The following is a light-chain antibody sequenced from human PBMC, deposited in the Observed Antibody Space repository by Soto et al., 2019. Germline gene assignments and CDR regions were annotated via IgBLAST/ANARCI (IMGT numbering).Light chain of an antibody. CDR3: QQSYSIPLFT. CDR2: SAS. V-gene: IGKV1-39*01. CDR1: ESIGTY. Sequence: DIEMTQSPSSLSASVGDRVTITCRASESIGTYLNWFQQKPAKTPKLLIYSASTLQTGAPSRLSGSGTGTEFTVTIRSLQREEFATYFCQQSYSIPLFTFGPGTKVDIK. J-gene: IGKJ3*01.